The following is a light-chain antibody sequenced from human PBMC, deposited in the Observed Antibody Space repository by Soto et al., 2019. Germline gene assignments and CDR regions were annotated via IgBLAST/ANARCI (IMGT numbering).Light chain of an antibody. CDR2: VNSDGSL. CDR1: SGHSNYA. V-gene: IGLV4-69*01. J-gene: IGLJ3*02. CDR3: QTWGTGWV. Sequence: QSVLTQSPSASASLGASVKLTCTLTSGHSNYAIEWHQVQPGKGPRYLMRVNSDGSLIKGDGIPNRFSGSSSGAERYLTITSLQSKDEADYYCQTWGTGWVFGGGTKLTVL.